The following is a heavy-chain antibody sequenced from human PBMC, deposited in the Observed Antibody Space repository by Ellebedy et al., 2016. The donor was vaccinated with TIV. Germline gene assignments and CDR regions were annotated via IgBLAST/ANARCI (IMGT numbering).Heavy chain of an antibody. J-gene: IGHJ4*02. V-gene: IGHV3-15*07. CDR1: GFTFSNAC. Sequence: PGGSLRLSCAASGFTFSNACMNWVRQAPGKGLEWVGRIRSKTDGGTTDYAATVKGRFTISRYDSKNTLNLQMNRLKTEDTAVYYCTTGIGAGRDYWGQGTLVTVSS. CDR2: IRSKTDGGTT. D-gene: IGHD6-19*01. CDR3: TTGIGAGRDY.